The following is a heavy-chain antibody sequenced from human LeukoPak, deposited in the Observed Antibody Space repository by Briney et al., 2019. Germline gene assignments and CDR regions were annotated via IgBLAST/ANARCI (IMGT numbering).Heavy chain of an antibody. CDR1: GFTFSSYA. D-gene: IGHD5-24*01. V-gene: IGHV3-30*04. Sequence: GGSLRLSCAASGFTFSSYALHWVRQAPGKGLEWVAVISSDDGRNKFYADSVKGRFTISRDNSKNTVYLQMNSLRSEDTAVYYCARGRDGYKRPFDYWGQGTLVTVSS. J-gene: IGHJ4*02. CDR2: ISSDDGRNK. CDR3: ARGRDGYKRPFDY.